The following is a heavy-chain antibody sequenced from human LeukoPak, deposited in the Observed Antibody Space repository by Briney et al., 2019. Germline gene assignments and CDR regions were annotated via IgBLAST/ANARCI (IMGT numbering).Heavy chain of an antibody. CDR3: ARYSSSWAYYFDY. J-gene: IGHJ4*02. D-gene: IGHD6-13*01. V-gene: IGHV3-21*01. CDR1: GFTFSSYS. CDR2: ISSSSSYI. Sequence: GGSLRLSCAASGFTFSSYSMNWVRKAPGKGLEWVSSISSSSSYIYYADSVKGRFTISRDNAKNSLYLQMNSLRAEDTGVYYCARYSSSWAYYFDYWGQGTLVTVSS.